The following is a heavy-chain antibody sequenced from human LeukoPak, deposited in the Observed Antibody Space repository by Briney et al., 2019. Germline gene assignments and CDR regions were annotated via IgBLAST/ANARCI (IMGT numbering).Heavy chain of an antibody. J-gene: IGHJ4*02. CDR2: VYTSWSI. Sequence: SETLSLTCTVSGGSISSFYWIWLRQPAGKGLEWIRRVYTSWSINYNPSITSRVTVSVDTSKNQFSLKLSSVSAADTAVYYCARGVGQPGGPNDYWGQRTLVTVSS. CDR3: ARGVGQPGGPNDY. CDR1: GGSISSFY. V-gene: IGHV4-4*07. D-gene: IGHD3-16*01.